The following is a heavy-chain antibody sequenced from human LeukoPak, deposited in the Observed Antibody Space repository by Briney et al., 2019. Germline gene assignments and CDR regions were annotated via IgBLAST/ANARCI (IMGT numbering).Heavy chain of an antibody. D-gene: IGHD6-19*01. CDR3: ARGSVGVAVAGSWFDP. CDR1: GGSISSYY. Sequence: SETLSLTCTVSGGSISSYYWSWIRQPPGKGLEWIGYIYYSGSTNYNPSLKSRVTMSVDTSKNQFSLKLSSVTAADTAVYYCARGSVGVAVAGSWFDPWGQGTLVTVSS. CDR2: IYYSGST. J-gene: IGHJ5*02. V-gene: IGHV4-59*12.